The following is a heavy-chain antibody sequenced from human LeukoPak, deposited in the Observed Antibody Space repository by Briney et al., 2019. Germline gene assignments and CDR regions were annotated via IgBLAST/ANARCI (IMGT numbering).Heavy chain of an antibody. V-gene: IGHV3-23*01. CDR1: GFTFSSYG. J-gene: IGHJ4*02. Sequence: GGSLRLSCAASGFTFSSYGMNWVRQAPGKGLEWVSGVTGSSGRTFYADSVKGRFTISRDNSKNTLYLQMNSLRTEDTAVYYCAHISSSWPDYWGQGTLVTVSS. CDR2: VTGSSGRT. CDR3: AHISSSWPDY. D-gene: IGHD6-13*01.